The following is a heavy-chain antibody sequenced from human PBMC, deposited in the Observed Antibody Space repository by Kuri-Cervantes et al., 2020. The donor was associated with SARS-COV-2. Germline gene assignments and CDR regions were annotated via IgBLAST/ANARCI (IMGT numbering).Heavy chain of an antibody. Sequence: GESLKISCTASGFIFSDYYMTWIRQAPGKGLEWVSNIGPSGTTKYYADSVKGRFTISRDNAKNSLYLQMNSLRAEDTAVYYCARAYYDFWSGYFPPPHIYHYYMDVWGKGTTVTVSS. CDR3: ARAYYDFWSGYFPPPHIYHYYMDV. D-gene: IGHD3-3*01. V-gene: IGHV3-11*04. CDR1: GFIFSDYY. J-gene: IGHJ6*03. CDR2: IGPSGTTK.